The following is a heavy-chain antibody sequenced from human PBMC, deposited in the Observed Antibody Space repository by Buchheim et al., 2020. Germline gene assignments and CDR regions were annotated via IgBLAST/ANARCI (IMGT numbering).Heavy chain of an antibody. CDR3: AREVIAHYYGSVYGMDV. D-gene: IGHD3-10*01. CDR1: GFTFSGYS. J-gene: IGHJ6*02. Sequence: EVQLVESGEGLVQPGGSLRLSCAASGFTFSGYSMNWVRQAPGKGLEWVSYISSSSSTIYYADSVKGRFTISRDNAKNSLYLQMNSLRAEDTAVYYCAREVIAHYYGSVYGMDVWGQGTT. CDR2: ISSSSSTI. V-gene: IGHV3-48*01.